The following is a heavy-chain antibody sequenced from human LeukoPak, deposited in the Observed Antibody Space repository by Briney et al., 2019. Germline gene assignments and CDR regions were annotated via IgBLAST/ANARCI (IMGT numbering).Heavy chain of an antibody. J-gene: IGHJ4*02. CDR3: ARDPPGDYYDSSGYMYY. CDR1: GFTFDDYA. Sequence: PGGSLRLSCAASGFTFDDYAMHWVRQAPGKGLEWVSGISWNVGSIDYADSVKGRFTISGDNAKNSLYLQMNNLRAEDTAVYYCARDPPGDYYDSSGYMYYWGQGTLVTVSS. CDR2: ISWNVGSI. V-gene: IGHV3-9*01. D-gene: IGHD3-22*01.